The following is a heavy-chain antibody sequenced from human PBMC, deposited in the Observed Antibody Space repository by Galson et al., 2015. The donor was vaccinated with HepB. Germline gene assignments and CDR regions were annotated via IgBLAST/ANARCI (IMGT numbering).Heavy chain of an antibody. D-gene: IGHD3-10*01. V-gene: IGHV2-70*01. J-gene: IGHJ5*02. CDR2: IDWTDDK. CDR1: GFSLSTTGLC. CDR3: AGLRFFGGGPAVNT. Sequence: PALVKPTQILTLTCDFSGFSLSTTGLCVNWIRQPPGKALEWLALIDWTDDKYYTTSLKSRLTISKDTSKNQVVLTMTHLDPTDTHPYYGAGLRFFGGGPAVNTWGQGTLVTVSS.